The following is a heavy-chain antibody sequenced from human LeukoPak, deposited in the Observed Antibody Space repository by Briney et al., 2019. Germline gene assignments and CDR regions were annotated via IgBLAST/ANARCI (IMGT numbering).Heavy chain of an antibody. D-gene: IGHD4-11*01. J-gene: IGHJ4*02. CDR1: GYTFTNFD. V-gene: IGHV1-8*02. CDR2: MNPNTGNA. CDR3: ARVGYSNSYDY. Sequence: ASVKVSCKASGYTFTNFDINWVRQATGQGLEWMGWMNPNTGNADYAQTFQDRVTITWDASISTAYMDLSSLRSEDTAVYYCARVGYSNSYDYWGQGTLVTVSS.